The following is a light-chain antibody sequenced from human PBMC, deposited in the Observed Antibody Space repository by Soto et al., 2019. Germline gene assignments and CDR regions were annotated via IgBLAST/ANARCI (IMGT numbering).Light chain of an antibody. CDR2: DAS. CDR1: QDISKY. CDR3: QQFDTLPPA. V-gene: IGKV1-33*01. J-gene: IGKJ2*01. Sequence: DIQMTQSPSSLSASVGDRVTITSQASQDISKYLNWYQLQPGKAPRLLIYDASNVDAGVPSRFSGSGSGTDFTLTISSLQPEDIATYLCQQFDTLPPAFGQGTKLEIK.